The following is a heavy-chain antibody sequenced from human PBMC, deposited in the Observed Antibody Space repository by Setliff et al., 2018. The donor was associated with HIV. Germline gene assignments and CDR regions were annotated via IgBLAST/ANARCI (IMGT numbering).Heavy chain of an antibody. V-gene: IGHV4-59*11. CDR1: GGSISSHC. D-gene: IGHD2-2*01. CDR2: IYSSGST. J-gene: IGHJ6*02. CDR3: ARGRSCSSSSCYLVYYYYYGMDV. Sequence: SETLSLTCTVSGGSISSHCWSWIRQSPGKALEWIGYIYSSGSTNYNPSLKSRVTISVDTSKNQFSLRLSSVTAADTAVYYCARGRSCSSSSCYLVYYYYYGMDVWGHGSTVTVSS.